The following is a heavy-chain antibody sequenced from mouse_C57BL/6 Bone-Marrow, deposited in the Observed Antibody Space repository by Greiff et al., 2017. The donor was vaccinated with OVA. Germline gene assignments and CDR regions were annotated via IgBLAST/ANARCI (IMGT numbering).Heavy chain of an antibody. CDR1: GFSLTSYG. V-gene: IGHV2-2*01. CDR3: SRRGAYDYDGVCDY. D-gene: IGHD2-4*01. Sequence: VQLQESGPGLVQPSPSLSITCTVSGFSLTSYGVHWVRQSPGQGLEWLGVICSGGSTDYNAAFISSQSISKDNSKSQVFFKMNSLQADDTAIYYCSRRGAYDYDGVCDYWGKATTLTVSS. J-gene: IGHJ2*01. CDR2: ICSGGST.